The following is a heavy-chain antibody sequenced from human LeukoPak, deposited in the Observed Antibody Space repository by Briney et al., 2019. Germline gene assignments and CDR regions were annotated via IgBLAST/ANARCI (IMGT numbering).Heavy chain of an antibody. CDR3: ARDQAYSSGYRNYYYYGMDV. Sequence: GGSLRLSRAASGFTFSSYAMHWVRQAPAKGLEWVAVISYDGSNKYYADSVKGRFTISRDNSKNTLYLQMNSLRAEDTAVYYCARDQAYSSGYRNYYYYGMDVWGKGATVTVSS. CDR2: ISYDGSNK. J-gene: IGHJ6*04. V-gene: IGHV3-30*04. D-gene: IGHD6-19*01. CDR1: GFTFSSYA.